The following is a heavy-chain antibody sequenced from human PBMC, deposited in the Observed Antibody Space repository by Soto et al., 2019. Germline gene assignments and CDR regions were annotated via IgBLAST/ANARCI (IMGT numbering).Heavy chain of an antibody. CDR1: GYTLTELS. V-gene: IGHV1-24*01. J-gene: IGHJ6*02. D-gene: IGHD6-19*01. Sequence: ASVKVSCKVSGYTLTELSINWVRLAPGRGLEWMGCFDPEHGKTIYAQQFQGRITMTEDTSSDTAYMELSSLGSEDTAVYYCAVSTPTPVAGSTTYYSFYYAMDVWGQGTTVTVSS. CDR2: FDPEHGKT. CDR3: AVSTPTPVAGSTTYYSFYYAMDV.